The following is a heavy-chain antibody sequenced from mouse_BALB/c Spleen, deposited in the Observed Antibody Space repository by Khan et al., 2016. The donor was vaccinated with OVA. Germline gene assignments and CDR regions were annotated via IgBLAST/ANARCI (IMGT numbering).Heavy chain of an antibody. V-gene: IGHV2-9*02. CDR1: GFSLTSYG. D-gene: IGHD1-3*01. Sequence: QVQLKESGPGLVAPSQSLSITCTVSGFSLTSYGVHWVSQPPGKGLEWLGVIWAGGSTNYNSALMSRLSISTDNSQSQVFLKINSLQPDDTAIYYFARLEHIWGQGTTLTVSS. J-gene: IGHJ2*01. CDR2: IWAGGST. CDR3: ARLEHI.